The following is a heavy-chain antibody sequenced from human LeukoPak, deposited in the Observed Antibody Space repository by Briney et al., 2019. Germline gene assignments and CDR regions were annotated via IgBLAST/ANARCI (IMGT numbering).Heavy chain of an antibody. D-gene: IGHD3-10*01. CDR3: ARDLISDYYGSGSPPNAFDI. CDR2: IYYRGST. J-gene: IGHJ3*02. V-gene: IGHV4-30-4*08. Sequence: SETLSLTCAVSGYSISRGYYWSWIRQPPGKGLEWIGYIYYRGSTYYNPSLKSRVTISVDTSKNQFSLKLSSVTAADTAVYYCARDLISDYYGSGSPPNAFDIWGQGTMVTVSS. CDR1: GYSISRGYY.